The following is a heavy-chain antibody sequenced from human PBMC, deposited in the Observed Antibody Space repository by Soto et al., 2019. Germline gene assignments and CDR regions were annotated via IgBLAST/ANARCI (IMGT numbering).Heavy chain of an antibody. V-gene: IGHV3-23*01. J-gene: IGHJ4*02. CDR2: ISGSGGST. CDR1: GFTFSSYS. CDR3: AKDREDIVLMVYATFDY. Sequence: PGGSLRLSCAASGFTFSSYSMNWVRQAPGRGLEWVSAISGSGGSTYYADSVKGRFTISRDNSKNTLYLQMTSLRAEATAVYYCAKDREDIVLMVYATFDYWGQGTLVTVSS. D-gene: IGHD2-8*01.